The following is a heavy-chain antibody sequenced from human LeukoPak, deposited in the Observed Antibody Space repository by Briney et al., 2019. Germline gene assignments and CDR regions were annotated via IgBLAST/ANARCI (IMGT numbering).Heavy chain of an antibody. D-gene: IGHD3-10*01. CDR2: IYYSGST. Sequence: SETLSLTCTVSGGSISTYYWGWFRQPPGKGLEWIGSIYYSGSTYYNPSLKSRVTISVDSSKNQFSLKLSFVTAADTAVYYCAITMVRGVISDLVFDYWGQGTLVTVSS. V-gene: IGHV4-39*01. CDR3: AITMVRGVISDLVFDY. CDR1: GGSISTYY. J-gene: IGHJ4*02.